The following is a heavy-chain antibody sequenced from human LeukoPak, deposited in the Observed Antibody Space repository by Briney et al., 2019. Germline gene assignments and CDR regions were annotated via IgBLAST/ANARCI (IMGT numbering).Heavy chain of an antibody. CDR3: ARLPYDYVWGSYRHHEHY. CDR1: GGSFSGYY. CDR2: INHSGST. D-gene: IGHD3-16*02. V-gene: IGHV4-34*01. J-gene: IGHJ4*02. Sequence: SETLSLTCAVYGGSFSGYYWSWIRLPPGKGLEWMGEINHSGSTNYNPSLKSRVTISVDTSKNQFSLKLSSVTAADTAVYYCARLPYDYVWGSYRHHEHYWGQGTLVTVSS.